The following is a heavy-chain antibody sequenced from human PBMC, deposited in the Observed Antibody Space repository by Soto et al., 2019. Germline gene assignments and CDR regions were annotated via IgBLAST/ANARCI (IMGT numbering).Heavy chain of an antibody. Sequence: PSETLSLTCTVPGGSISSGDYYWRWIRQPPGKGLEWIGYIYYSGSTYYNPSLKSRVTISVDTSKNQFSLKLSSVTAADTAVYYCARDSMVRGVIGYYYYGMDVWGQGTTVTVSS. CDR2: IYYSGST. J-gene: IGHJ6*02. D-gene: IGHD3-10*01. V-gene: IGHV4-30-4*01. CDR3: ARDSMVRGVIGYYYYGMDV. CDR1: GGSISSGDYY.